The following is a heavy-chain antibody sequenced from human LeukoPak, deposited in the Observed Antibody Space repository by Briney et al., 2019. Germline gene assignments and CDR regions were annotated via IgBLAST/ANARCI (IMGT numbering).Heavy chain of an antibody. CDR1: GFSLSTSGVG. J-gene: IGHJ6*02. CDR3: AHILLMRYYYGMDV. V-gene: IGHV2-5*02. Sequence: SGPTLVKPTQTLTLTCTFSGFSLSTSGVGVGWIRQPPGKALEWLALVYWDDDKRYSPSLKSRLTITKDTSKNQVVLTMTNMDPVDTATYYCAHILLMRYYYGMDVWGQGTTVTVSS. CDR2: VYWDDDK. D-gene: IGHD3-10*01.